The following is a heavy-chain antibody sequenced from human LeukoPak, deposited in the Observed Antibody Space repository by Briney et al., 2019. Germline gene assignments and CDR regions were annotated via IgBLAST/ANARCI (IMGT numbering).Heavy chain of an antibody. CDR1: GFTFSRFW. V-gene: IGHV3-7*03. CDR2: IKESGSEK. Sequence: GGSLRLSCAASGFTFSRFWMTWIRQAPGKELEWVANIKESGSEKYCVDSLKGRFSISRDNAKESLYLQMNSLRADDTAVYYCAREGYDLGAFDIWGQGTMVTVSS. D-gene: IGHD1-20*01. CDR3: AREGYDLGAFDI. J-gene: IGHJ3*02.